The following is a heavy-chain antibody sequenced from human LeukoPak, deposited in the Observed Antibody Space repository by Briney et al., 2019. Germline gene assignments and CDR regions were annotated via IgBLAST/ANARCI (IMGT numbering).Heavy chain of an antibody. CDR1: GFTFSSYS. D-gene: IGHD5-12*01. J-gene: IGHJ4*02. Sequence: GGSLRLSCAASGFTFSSYSMTWVRQAPGRGLEWVSSISSSSSYIYYADSVKGRFTISRDNAKNSLYLQMNSLRAEDTAVYYCARGLDGYKKEDYWGQGTLVTVSS. V-gene: IGHV3-21*01. CDR3: ARGLDGYKKEDY. CDR2: ISSSSSYI.